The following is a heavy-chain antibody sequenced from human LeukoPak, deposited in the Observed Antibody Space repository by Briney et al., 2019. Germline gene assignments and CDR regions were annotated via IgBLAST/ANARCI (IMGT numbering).Heavy chain of an antibody. V-gene: IGHV4-31*03. CDR2: IYYSGST. Sequence: PSQTLSLTCTVSGGSISSGGYYWSWIRQHPGKGLEWIGYIYYSGSTYYNPSLKSRVTISVDTSKNQFSLKLSSVTAADTAVYYCARAPMIVVVRGRGYFDLWGRGTLVTVSS. D-gene: IGHD3-22*01. CDR3: ARAPMIVVVRGRGYFDL. J-gene: IGHJ2*01. CDR1: GGSISSGGYY.